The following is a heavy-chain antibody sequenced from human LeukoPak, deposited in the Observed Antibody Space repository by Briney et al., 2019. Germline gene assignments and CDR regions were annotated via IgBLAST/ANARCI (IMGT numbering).Heavy chain of an antibody. Sequence: SSETLSLTCTVSGGSISSYYWSWIRQPPGKGLEWIGRIYSSGSTNYNPSLKSRVTMSVDTSKNHFSLKLTSVTAADTAVYYCARGGYCSGGSCYYNWFDPWGQGTLVTVSS. D-gene: IGHD2-15*01. CDR2: IYSSGST. V-gene: IGHV4-4*07. CDR3: ARGGYCSGGSCYYNWFDP. J-gene: IGHJ5*02. CDR1: GGSISSYY.